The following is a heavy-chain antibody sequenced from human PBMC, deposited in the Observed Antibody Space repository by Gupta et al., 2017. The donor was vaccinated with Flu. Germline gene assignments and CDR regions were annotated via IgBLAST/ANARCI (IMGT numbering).Heavy chain of an antibody. J-gene: IGHJ5*01. CDR1: SHR. CDR3: ARDFRGPGGAYNWFDS. D-gene: IGHD3-16*01. Sequence: SHRWTWVRRLPGQGLKWIGEIFHSGTTSYNTSLKSRVTISVDKSKNQFSLRLTYVTAADTAIYYCARDFRGPGGAYNWFDSWGQGMLVTVSS. CDR2: IFHSGTT. V-gene: IGHV4-4*02.